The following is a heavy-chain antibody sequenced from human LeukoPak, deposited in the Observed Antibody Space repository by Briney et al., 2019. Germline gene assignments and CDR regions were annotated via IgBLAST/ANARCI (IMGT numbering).Heavy chain of an antibody. V-gene: IGHV3-30*04. CDR2: ISYDGSNK. CDR3: SRALSYTVRGVGDY. J-gene: IGHJ4*02. CDR1: GFTFSSYA. D-gene: IGHD3-10*01. Sequence: PGRSLRLSCAASGFTFSSYAMHWVRQAPGKGLEWVAVISYDGSNKYYADSVKGRFTISRDNAKNTLYLQMNSLRVEDTAVYYCSRALSYTVRGVGDYWGQGTLATVSS.